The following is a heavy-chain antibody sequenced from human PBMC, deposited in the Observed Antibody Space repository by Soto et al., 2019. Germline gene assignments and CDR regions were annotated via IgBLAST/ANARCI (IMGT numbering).Heavy chain of an antibody. J-gene: IGHJ4*02. V-gene: IGHV4-30-4*08. CDR3: ARGGGYDSFDF. D-gene: IGHD2-15*01. CDR2: IYYSGSS. CDR1: SGSITSVNSY. Sequence: SETLSLTCTVSSGSITSVNSYWSWIRQFPGKGLEWIGYIYYSGSSYYNPSLKGRVTISEDTSKKQFSLSLSSMTAADKAVYYCARGGGYDSFDFWGQGIQVTVSS.